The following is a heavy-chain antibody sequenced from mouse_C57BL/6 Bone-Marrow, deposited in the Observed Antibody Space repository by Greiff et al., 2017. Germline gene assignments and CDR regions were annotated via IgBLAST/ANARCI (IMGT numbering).Heavy chain of an antibody. CDR3: TRGFQDY. CDR2: ISSGSSTI. J-gene: IGHJ2*01. Sequence: EVHLVESGGGLVKPGGSLTLSCAASGFTFSDYGMNWVRQAPEKGLVWVAYISSGSSTIYYANTVKGRFTISRDNAKNTQFLQMTSLTSEDTAMYYCTRGFQDYWGQGTTLTVSS. V-gene: IGHV5-17*01. CDR1: GFTFSDYG.